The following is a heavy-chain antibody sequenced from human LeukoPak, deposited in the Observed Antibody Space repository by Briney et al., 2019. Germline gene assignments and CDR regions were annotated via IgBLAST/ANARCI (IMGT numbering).Heavy chain of an antibody. CDR1: GFTFSSYW. V-gene: IGHV3-7*01. CDR3: ARETEITMVRGAPFDY. D-gene: IGHD3-10*01. Sequence: PGGSLRLSCAASGFTFSSYWMSWVRQAPGKGLEWVANIKQDGSEKYYVDSVKGRFTISRDNAKNSLYLQMNSLRAEDTAVYYCARETEITMVRGAPFDYWGQGTLVTVSS. CDR2: IKQDGSEK. J-gene: IGHJ4*02.